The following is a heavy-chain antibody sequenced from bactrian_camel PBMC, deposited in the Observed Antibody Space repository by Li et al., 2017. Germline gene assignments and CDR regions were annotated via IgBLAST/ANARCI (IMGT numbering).Heavy chain of an antibody. J-gene: IGHJ4*01. V-gene: IGHV3S40*01. CDR3: MADCPPIVGWDREES. D-gene: IGHD1*01. Sequence: DVQLVESGGDLVQPGESLRLSCVASGITFSRHDMSWVRQAPGKEVEWVAGITSLPNLFRAASYADSVKGRFTLSRDNARHTVNLQMDNLVIEDTATYRCMADCPPIVGWDREESWGQGTQVTVS. CDR1: GITFSRHD. CDR2: ITSLPNLFRAA.